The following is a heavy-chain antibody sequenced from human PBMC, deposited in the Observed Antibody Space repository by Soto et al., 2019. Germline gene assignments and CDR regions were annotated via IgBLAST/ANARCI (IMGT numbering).Heavy chain of an antibody. V-gene: IGHV3-30*03. J-gene: IGHJ5*02. Sequence: QVQLVESGGGVVQPGRSLRLSCAASGFTFSSYGMHWVRQAPGKGLEWVAVISYDGTNKYYVDSVEGRFTISRDNSSNTLYLQTNSLSAEDTAMYYCASDGRIAETNGALYNWFAPWGQGTLVTVSS. CDR3: ASDGRIAETNGALYNWFAP. D-gene: IGHD6-13*01. CDR1: GFTFSSYG. CDR2: ISYDGTNK.